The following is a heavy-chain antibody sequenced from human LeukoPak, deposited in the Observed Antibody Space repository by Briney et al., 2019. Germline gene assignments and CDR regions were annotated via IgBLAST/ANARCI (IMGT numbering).Heavy chain of an antibody. CDR1: GFTFSNAW. V-gene: IGHV3-15*01. D-gene: IGHD6-13*01. J-gene: IGHJ4*02. CDR2: IKSKTDGGTT. Sequence: GGSLRLSCAASGFTFSNAWMSWVRQAPGKGLEWVGRIKSKTDGGTTDYAAPVKGRFTISRDDSKNTLYLQMNSLKTEDTAVYYCTTDLWLAAAESVGYFDYWGQGTLVTVSS. CDR3: TTDLWLAAAESVGYFDY.